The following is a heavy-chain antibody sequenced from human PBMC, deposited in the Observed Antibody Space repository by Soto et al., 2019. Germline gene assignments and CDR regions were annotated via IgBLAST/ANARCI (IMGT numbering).Heavy chain of an antibody. Sequence: GGSLRLSCAASGFTFSSYAMHWVRQAPGKGLEWVAVISYDGSNKYYADSVKGRFTISRDNSKNTLYLQMNSLRAEDTAVYYCARGGLDIPAAINCFDPWRQGALVTVS. CDR2: ISYDGSNK. CDR1: GFTFSSYA. D-gene: IGHD2-2*01. J-gene: IGHJ5*02. CDR3: ARGGLDIPAAINCFDP. V-gene: IGHV3-30-3*01.